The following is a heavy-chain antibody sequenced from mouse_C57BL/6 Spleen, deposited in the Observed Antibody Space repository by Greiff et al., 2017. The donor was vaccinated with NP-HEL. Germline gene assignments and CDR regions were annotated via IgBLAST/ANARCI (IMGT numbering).Heavy chain of an antibody. J-gene: IGHJ2*01. CDR3: AREEGPTRVTFDY. CDR2: IYPRSGNT. V-gene: IGHV1-81*01. Sequence: VKLQESGAELARPGASVKLSCKASGYTFTSYGISWVKQRTGQGLEWIGEIYPRSGNTYYNEKFKGKATLTADKSSSTAYMELRSLTSEDSAVYFCAREEGPTRVTFDYWGQGTTLTVSS. CDR1: GYTFTSYG. D-gene: IGHD2-5*01.